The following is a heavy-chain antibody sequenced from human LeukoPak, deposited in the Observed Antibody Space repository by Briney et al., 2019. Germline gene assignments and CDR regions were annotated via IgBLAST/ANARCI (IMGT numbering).Heavy chain of an antibody. Sequence: ASVKVSCKASGYTFTSYYMHWVRQAPGQGLEWMGIINPSGGSTSYAQKFQGRVTMTRGTSISTAHMELSRLRSDDTAVYYCARFKGYYYYYMDVWGKGTTVTVSS. J-gene: IGHJ6*03. CDR2: INPSGGST. CDR3: ARFKGYYYYYMDV. CDR1: GYTFTSYY. V-gene: IGHV1-46*01.